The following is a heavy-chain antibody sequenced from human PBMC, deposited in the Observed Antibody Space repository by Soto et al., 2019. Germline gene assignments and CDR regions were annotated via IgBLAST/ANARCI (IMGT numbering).Heavy chain of an antibody. CDR2: IYHSGST. D-gene: IGHD3-16*01. J-gene: IGHJ6*02. Sequence: QVQLQESGPGLVKPSETLSLNCTVSGGSISSNYWNWIRQPPGKGLEWIGYIYHSGSTNYNPSLKSRGTISWDTSKNQFSLRLSSVTAADTAVYYCARASYVWGSFAGMDVWGQGTTVTVSS. V-gene: IGHV4-59*08. CDR3: ARASYVWGSFAGMDV. CDR1: GGSISSNY.